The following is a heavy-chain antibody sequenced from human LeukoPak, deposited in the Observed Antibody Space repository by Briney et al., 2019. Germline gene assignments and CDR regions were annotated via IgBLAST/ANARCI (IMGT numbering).Heavy chain of an antibody. CDR1: GFIFSTYG. V-gene: IGHV3-33*01. CDR2: IWYDGSNK. J-gene: IGHJ4*02. D-gene: IGHD3-10*01. CDR3: ARAVGPYDY. Sequence: GGSLILSCAASGFIFSTYGMHWVRQAPGKGLEWVAVIWYDGSNKYYADSVKGRFTISRDNSKNTLYLQMNSLRAEDTGVYYCARAVGPYDYWGQGTLVTVSS.